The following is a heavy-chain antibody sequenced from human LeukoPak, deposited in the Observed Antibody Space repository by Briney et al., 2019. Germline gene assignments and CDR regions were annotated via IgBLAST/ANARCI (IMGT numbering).Heavy chain of an antibody. CDR3: ARDGSGSYGNYYYGMDA. CDR2: IYSGGST. D-gene: IGHD1-26*01. CDR1: GFTVSSNY. V-gene: IGHV3-53*01. J-gene: IGHJ6*02. Sequence: GGSLRLSCAASGFTVSSNYMSWVRQAPGKGLEWVSVIYSGGSTYYADSVKGRFTISRDNSKNTLYLQMNSLRAEDTAVYYCARDGSGSYGNYYYGMDAWGQGTTVTVSS.